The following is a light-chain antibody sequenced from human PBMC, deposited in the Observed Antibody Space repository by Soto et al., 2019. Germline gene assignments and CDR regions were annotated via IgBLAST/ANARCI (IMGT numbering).Light chain of an antibody. V-gene: IGLV2-14*01. Sequence: QSALTQPPSLSGSPGQSITISCTGTSSDIGAYDYVSCFQQHPGKAPKLMISEVNDRPSGVSNRFSGSKSGNTAYLTISGLQVEDEAESFCFSFTTTSTHVFGTGTKVTVL. CDR3: FSFTTTSTHV. CDR1: SSDIGAYDY. J-gene: IGLJ1*01. CDR2: EVN.